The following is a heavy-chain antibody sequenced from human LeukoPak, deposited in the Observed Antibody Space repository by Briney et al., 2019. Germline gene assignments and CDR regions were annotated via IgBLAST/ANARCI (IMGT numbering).Heavy chain of an antibody. V-gene: IGHV3-20*04. CDR3: AKKDYYGSGSLPAFDY. D-gene: IGHD3-10*01. CDR1: GFTFDDYG. CDR2: INRNGDST. J-gene: IGHJ4*02. Sequence: PGGSLRLSCAASGFTFDDYGMSWVRQGPGKGLEWVSAINRNGDSTGYADSVKGRFTISRDNAKNSLYLQMNSLRAEDTAVYYCAKKDYYGSGSLPAFDYWGQGTLVTVSS.